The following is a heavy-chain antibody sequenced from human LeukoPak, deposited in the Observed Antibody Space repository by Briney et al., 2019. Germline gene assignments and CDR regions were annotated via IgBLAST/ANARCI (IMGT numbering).Heavy chain of an antibody. Sequence: LTGGSLRLSCAASGFTFSSYGMHWVRQAPGKGLEWVAVISYDGSNKYYADSVKGRFSVSRDNSKNTLFLQMNSLRAEGTAVYYCARDPSSVPLINLWADNWFDPWGQGTLVTVSS. CDR2: ISYDGSNK. D-gene: IGHD6-6*01. V-gene: IGHV3-30*03. CDR3: ARDPSSVPLINLWADNWFDP. J-gene: IGHJ5*02. CDR1: GFTFSSYG.